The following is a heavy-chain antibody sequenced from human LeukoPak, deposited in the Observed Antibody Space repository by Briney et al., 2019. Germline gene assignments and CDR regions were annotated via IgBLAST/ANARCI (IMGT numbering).Heavy chain of an antibody. CDR1: GYTFTSYG. CDR2: ISAYNGNT. V-gene: IGHV1-18*01. D-gene: IGHD6-6*01. J-gene: IGHJ5*02. Sequence: ASVKVSCKASGYTFTSYGISWVRQAPGQGLEWMGWISAYNGNTNYAKKRQGRVTMTTDTSTSTAYMELRSLRSDDTAVYYCARDRFLLGYSSSPGWFDPWGQGTLVTVSS. CDR3: ARDRFLLGYSSSPGWFDP.